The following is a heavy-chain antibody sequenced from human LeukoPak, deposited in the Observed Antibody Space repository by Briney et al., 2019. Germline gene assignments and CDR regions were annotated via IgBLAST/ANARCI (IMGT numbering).Heavy chain of an antibody. CDR3: ARAPGGGRRDAFDI. CDR2: INHSGST. Sequence: SETLSLTCAVYGGSFSGYYWSWIRQPPGKGLEWIGEINHSGSTNYNPSLESRVTISVDTSKNQFSLKLSSVTAADTAVYYCARAPGGGRRDAFDIWGQGTMVTVSS. V-gene: IGHV4-34*01. D-gene: IGHD1-26*01. J-gene: IGHJ3*02. CDR1: GGSFSGYY.